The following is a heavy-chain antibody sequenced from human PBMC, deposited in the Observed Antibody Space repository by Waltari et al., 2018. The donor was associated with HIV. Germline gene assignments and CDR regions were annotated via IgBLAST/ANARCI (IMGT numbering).Heavy chain of an antibody. D-gene: IGHD2-8*01. V-gene: IGHV1-18*01. Sequence: VQLVQSGPEMRKPGASVKISCRASGFTFKNYVFSWVRQAPGQGLEGLGWISAYDGNKDSAQKFKGRIILTTDTSTTTAQLEVRNLRSDDTAIYHCVRGGGSWLYDMYYYQGLDVWGQGTTVIVSS. CDR3: VRGGGSWLYDMYYYQGLDV. CDR2: ISAYDGNK. CDR1: GFTFKNYV. J-gene: IGHJ6*02.